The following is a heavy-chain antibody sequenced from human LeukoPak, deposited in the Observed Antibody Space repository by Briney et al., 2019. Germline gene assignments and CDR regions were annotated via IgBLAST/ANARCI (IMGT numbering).Heavy chain of an antibody. D-gene: IGHD3-22*01. V-gene: IGHV3-48*02. CDR1: GFTFNSYS. Sequence: GGSLRLSCAASGFTFNSYSMNWVRQAPGKGLEWVSYISSSSSTMYYADSVKGRFTISRDNAKNSLYLQMNSLRDEDTAVYYCARGGYYDSSGYGSRWFDPWGQGALVTVSS. J-gene: IGHJ5*02. CDR2: ISSSSSTM. CDR3: ARGGYYDSSGYGSRWFDP.